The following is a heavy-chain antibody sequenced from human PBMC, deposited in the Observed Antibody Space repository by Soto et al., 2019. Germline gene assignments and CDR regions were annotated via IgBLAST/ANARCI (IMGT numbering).Heavy chain of an antibody. CDR2: IWYDGSNK. Sequence: QVQLVESGGGVVQPGRSLRLSCAAYGFTFSSYGMHWVRQAPGKGLEWVAVIWYDGSNKYYADSVKGRFTISRDNSKNTLYLQMNSLRAEDTAVYYCARTLTGTTGGLGYWGQGTLVTVSS. D-gene: IGHD1-7*01. CDR3: ARTLTGTTGGLGY. CDR1: GFTFSSYG. J-gene: IGHJ4*02. V-gene: IGHV3-33*01.